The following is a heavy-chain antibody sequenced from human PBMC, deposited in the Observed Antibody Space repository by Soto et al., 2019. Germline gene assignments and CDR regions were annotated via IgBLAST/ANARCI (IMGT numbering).Heavy chain of an antibody. CDR3: ARLRARITMVRGVISYYGMDV. CDR2: INHSGST. V-gene: IGHV4-34*01. D-gene: IGHD3-10*01. J-gene: IGHJ6*02. CDR1: GGSFSGYY. Sequence: PSETLSLTCAVYGGSFSGYYWSWIRQPPGKGLEWIGEINHSGSTNYNPSLKSRVTISVDTSKNQFSLKLSSVTAADTAVYYCARLRARITMVRGVISYYGMDVWGQGTTVTVSS.